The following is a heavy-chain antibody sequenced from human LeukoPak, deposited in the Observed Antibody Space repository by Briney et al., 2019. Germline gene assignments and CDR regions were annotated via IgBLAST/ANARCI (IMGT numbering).Heavy chain of an antibody. CDR3: AKVLSVAGTRSAFDI. V-gene: IGHV3-23*01. CDR2: ISGSGGTT. Sequence: GGSLRLSCAASGFTFSTYAMSWVRQAPGKGLEWVSGISGSGGTTNLADSVKGRFTISRDNSKNTLYLQMNSLRDEDTAVYYCAKVLSVAGTRSAFDIWGQGSMVTVSS. J-gene: IGHJ3*02. D-gene: IGHD6-19*01. CDR1: GFTFSTYA.